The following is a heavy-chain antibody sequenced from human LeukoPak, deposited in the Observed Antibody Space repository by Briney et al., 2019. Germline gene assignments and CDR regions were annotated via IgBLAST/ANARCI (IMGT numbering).Heavy chain of an antibody. Sequence: GGALRLSCAASGFTFSSYGMHWVRQAPGKGLEGVAFIRYDGSNKYYADSVKGRFTISRDNSKNTLYLQMNSLRGEDTAVYYCAKNRYSYGPFDYWGQGTLVTVSS. CDR2: IRYDGSNK. CDR3: AKNRYSYGPFDY. V-gene: IGHV3-30*02. CDR1: GFTFSSYG. D-gene: IGHD5-18*01. J-gene: IGHJ4*02.